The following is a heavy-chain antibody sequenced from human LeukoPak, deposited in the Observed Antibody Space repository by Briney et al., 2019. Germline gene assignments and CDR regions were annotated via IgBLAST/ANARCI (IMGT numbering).Heavy chain of an antibody. Sequence: GESLKISCKGSGYSFSTYWIGWVRQMPGEGLEWMGIIYPADSDTRYSPSFQGQVTTSADKSISTAYLQWRSLKASDTAMYYCARGSGTYHDDYYYGMDVWGQGTTVTVSS. D-gene: IGHD3-10*01. V-gene: IGHV5-51*01. CDR3: ARGSGTYHDDYYYGMDV. CDR2: IYPADSDT. CDR1: GYSFSTYW. J-gene: IGHJ6*02.